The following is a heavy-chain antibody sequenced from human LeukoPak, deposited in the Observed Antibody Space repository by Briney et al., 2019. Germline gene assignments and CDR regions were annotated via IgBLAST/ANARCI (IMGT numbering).Heavy chain of an antibody. D-gene: IGHD3-10*01. CDR1: GGSFSGYY. Sequence: SETLSLTCAVYGGSFSGYYWSWIRQPPGKGLEWIGEINHSGSTNYNPSLKSRVTISVDTSKNQFSLKLSSVTAADTAVYYCARRGRLWFGEFYSYYYYYMDVWGKRTTVTISS. J-gene: IGHJ6*03. V-gene: IGHV4-34*01. CDR3: ARRGRLWFGEFYSYYYYYMDV. CDR2: INHSGST.